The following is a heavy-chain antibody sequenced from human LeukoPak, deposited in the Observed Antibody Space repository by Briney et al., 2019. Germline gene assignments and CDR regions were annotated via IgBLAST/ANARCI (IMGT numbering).Heavy chain of an antibody. V-gene: IGHV3-30*02. CDR2: IRPDERNK. Sequence: GGSLRLSCAASGFTLSSYGMHWVRQAPGEGLEWVAIIRPDERNKYYADAVKGRFIISRDNSKNTLYLQMSSLRAEDTAVYYCAKDNSTSCHDWAQGTLVTVSS. J-gene: IGHJ4*02. CDR3: AKDNSTSCHD. D-gene: IGHD2-2*01. CDR1: GFTLSSYG.